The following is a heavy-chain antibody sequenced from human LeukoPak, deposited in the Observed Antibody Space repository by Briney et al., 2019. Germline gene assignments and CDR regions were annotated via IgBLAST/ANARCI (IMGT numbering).Heavy chain of an antibody. CDR1: GYTFTSYG. D-gene: IGHD3-9*01. Sequence: GASVKVSCKASGYTFTSYGISWVRQAPGQGLEWMGWISAYNGNTNYAQKLQGRVTMTTDTSTSTAYMELRSLRSDDTAVYYCARVEGYFDWLLFVGPLAAENNWFDPWGQGTLVTVSS. J-gene: IGHJ5*02. V-gene: IGHV1-18*01. CDR3: ARVEGYFDWLLFVGPLAAENNWFDP. CDR2: ISAYNGNT.